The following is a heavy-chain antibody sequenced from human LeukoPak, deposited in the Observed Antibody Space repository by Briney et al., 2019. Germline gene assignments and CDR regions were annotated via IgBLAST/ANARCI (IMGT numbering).Heavy chain of an antibody. CDR1: GFTFSSFS. Sequence: GGSLRLSCAASGFTFSSFSMNWVRQAPGRGLEWVSYISSSSSTIYYADSVKGRFTISRDNAKNSLYLQMNSLRAEDTAVYYCARDELQRYHYGMDVWSQGTTVTVSS. D-gene: IGHD1-7*01. CDR2: ISSSSSTI. CDR3: ARDELQRYHYGMDV. V-gene: IGHV3-48*01. J-gene: IGHJ6*02.